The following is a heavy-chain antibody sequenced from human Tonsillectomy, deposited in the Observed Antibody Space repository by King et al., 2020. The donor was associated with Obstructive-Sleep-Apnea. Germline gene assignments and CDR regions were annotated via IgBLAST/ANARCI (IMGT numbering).Heavy chain of an antibody. CDR2: ISPIFGTA. D-gene: IGHD2-2*01. Sequence: VQLVQSGAEVKKPGSSVKVSCKASGGTFSSYAISWVRQAPGQGLEWMGGISPIFGTANYAQKFQGRVTITADESTSTAYMELSSLRSEDTAVYYCARDLLGYCSSTSCPNAFDIWGQGTMVTVSS. J-gene: IGHJ3*02. CDR3: ARDLLGYCSSTSCPNAFDI. CDR1: GGTFSSYA. V-gene: IGHV1-69*01.